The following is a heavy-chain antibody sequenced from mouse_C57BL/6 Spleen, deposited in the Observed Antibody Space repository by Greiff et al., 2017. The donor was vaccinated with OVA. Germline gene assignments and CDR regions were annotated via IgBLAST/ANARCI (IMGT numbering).Heavy chain of an antibody. Sequence: QVQLQQSGPELVKPGASVKISCKASGYSFSSSWMNWVKQRPGKGLEWIGRIYPGDGDTNYNGKFKGKATLTVDKSSSTAYMQLSSLTSEDSAVYYCARESIYYGRGDYDAMDYWGQGTSVTVSS. D-gene: IGHD2-1*01. V-gene: IGHV1-82*01. J-gene: IGHJ4*01. CDR1: GYSFSSSW. CDR2: IYPGDGDT. CDR3: ARESIYYGRGDYDAMDY.